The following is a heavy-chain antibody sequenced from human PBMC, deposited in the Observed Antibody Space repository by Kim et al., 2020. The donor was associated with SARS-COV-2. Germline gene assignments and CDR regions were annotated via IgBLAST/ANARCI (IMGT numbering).Heavy chain of an antibody. D-gene: IGHD6-13*01. Sequence: STTHHPSLKSRVTISVATSTNQFSLKLSSVTAADTAVYYCARGGVGYSSWGQGTLVTVSS. V-gene: IGHV4-34*01. J-gene: IGHJ4*02. CDR3: ARGGVGYSS. CDR2: ST.